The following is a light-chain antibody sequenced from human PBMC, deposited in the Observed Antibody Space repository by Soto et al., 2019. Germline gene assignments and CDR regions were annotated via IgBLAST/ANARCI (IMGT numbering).Light chain of an antibody. V-gene: IGKV1-39*01. CDR2: AAS. CDR1: QSISSY. CDR3: QQSYSTPLMYT. Sequence: DIQMTQSPSSLSASVGDRVTITCRASQSISSYLNWYQQKPGKAPKLLIYAASSLQSGVPSRFSGSGSGTDFTLTISSLQPEDFATYYCQQSYSTPLMYTFGLGTKLEIK. J-gene: IGKJ2*01.